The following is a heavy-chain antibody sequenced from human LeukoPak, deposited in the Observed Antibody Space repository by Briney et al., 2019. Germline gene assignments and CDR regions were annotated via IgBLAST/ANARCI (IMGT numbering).Heavy chain of an antibody. CDR2: ISYDGSNK. CDR3: AKEEASGITMVRGVREGHFDY. V-gene: IGHV3-30*18. Sequence: PGGSLRLSCAASGFTFSSYGMHWVRQAPGKGLEWVAVISYDGSNKYYADSVKGRFTISRDNSKNTLYLRMNSLRAEDTAVYYCAKEEASGITMVRGVREGHFDYWGQGTLVTVSS. J-gene: IGHJ4*02. CDR1: GFTFSSYG. D-gene: IGHD3-10*01.